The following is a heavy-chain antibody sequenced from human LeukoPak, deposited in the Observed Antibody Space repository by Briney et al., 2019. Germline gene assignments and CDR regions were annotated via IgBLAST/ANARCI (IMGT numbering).Heavy chain of an antibody. V-gene: IGHV4-59*08. CDR3: ASRRVGPFDY. D-gene: IGHD1-26*01. Sequence: PSETLSLTCTVSGGSISSYYWSWLRQPPGMGLEWIGYIYYSGSTNYNPSLKSRVTISIDTSKKEFSLKLSSVTAADTAVYYCASRRVGPFDYWGQGTLVTVSS. J-gene: IGHJ4*02. CDR2: IYYSGST. CDR1: GGSISSYY.